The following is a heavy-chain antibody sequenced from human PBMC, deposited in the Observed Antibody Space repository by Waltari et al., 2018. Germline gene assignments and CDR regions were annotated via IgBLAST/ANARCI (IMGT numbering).Heavy chain of an antibody. V-gene: IGHV3-48*01. CDR2: ISSSSITI. CDR3: ARVADGSYGVFDY. D-gene: IGHD2-2*03. J-gene: IGHJ4*02. CDR1: GFTFSSYS. Sequence: EVQLVESGGGLVQPGGSLRLSCAASGFTFSSYSINWVRQAPGKGLGWVSDISSSSITIYYADSVKGRFTISRDNAKDSLYLQMNSLRAEDTAVYYCARVADGSYGVFDYWGQGTLVTVSS.